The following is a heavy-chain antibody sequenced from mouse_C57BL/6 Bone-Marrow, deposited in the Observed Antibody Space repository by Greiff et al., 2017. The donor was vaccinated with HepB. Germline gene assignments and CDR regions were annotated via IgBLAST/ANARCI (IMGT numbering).Heavy chain of an antibody. D-gene: IGHD1-1*01. Sequence: QVQLQQSGAELAKPGASVKLSCKASGYTFTSYWMHWVKQRPGQGLEWIGYINPSSGYTKYNQKFKDKATLTADKSSSTAYMQLSSLTYEDSAVYDCARWLITTVVAPDYWGQGTTLTVSS. CDR1: GYTFTSYW. CDR3: ARWLITTVVAPDY. CDR2: INPSSGYT. V-gene: IGHV1-7*01. J-gene: IGHJ2*01.